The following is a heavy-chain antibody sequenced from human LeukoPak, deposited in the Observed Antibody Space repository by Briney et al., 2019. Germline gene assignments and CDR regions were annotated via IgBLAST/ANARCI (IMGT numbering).Heavy chain of an antibody. D-gene: IGHD6-6*01. CDR1: GFTFSSYA. J-gene: IGHJ4*02. V-gene: IGHV3-30-3*01. Sequence: PGGSLRLSCAASGFTFSSYAMHWVRQAPGKGLEWVAIISYDGSNKYYADSVKGRFTISRDNSKNTLYLQMNSLRAEDTAVYYCAREWDSNPSGFDYWGQGTLVTVSS. CDR3: AREWDSNPSGFDY. CDR2: ISYDGSNK.